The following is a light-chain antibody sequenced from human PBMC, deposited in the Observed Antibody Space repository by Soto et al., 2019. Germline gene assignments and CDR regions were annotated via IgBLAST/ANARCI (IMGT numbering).Light chain of an antibody. CDR3: SSYTSFKTLV. Sequence: HSVLTQPASVSESPGQPITISSTGSSSDVGGYKYVSWYQQHPGKAPKLLIYDVTNRPSGVSNRFSGSKSGYTASLTISGLQSEDEADYYCSSYTSFKTLVFGTGTKVTVL. CDR1: SSDVGGYKY. V-gene: IGLV2-14*01. CDR2: DVT. J-gene: IGLJ1*01.